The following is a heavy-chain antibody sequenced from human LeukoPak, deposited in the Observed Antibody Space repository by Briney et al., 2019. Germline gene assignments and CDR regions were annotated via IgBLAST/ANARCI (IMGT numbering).Heavy chain of an antibody. J-gene: IGHJ4*02. CDR2: ISSSGSTI. CDR1: GFTFSSYE. D-gene: IGHD3-16*01. CDR3: AREWGWQSFDY. V-gene: IGHV3-48*03. Sequence: GGSLRLSCAASGFTFSSYEMNWVRQAPGKGLEWASYISSSGSTIYYADSVKGRFTISRDNAKNSLYLQMNSLRAEDTAVYYCAREWGWQSFDYWGQGTLVTVSS.